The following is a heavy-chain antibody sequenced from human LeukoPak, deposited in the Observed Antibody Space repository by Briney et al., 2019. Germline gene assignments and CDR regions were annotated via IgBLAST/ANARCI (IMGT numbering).Heavy chain of an antibody. V-gene: IGHV3-15*01. CDR3: TTDLRWYNIWYAGY. CDR2: IKSNTDGGTI. CDR1: GFTFTNAW. D-gene: IGHD1-14*01. Sequence: PAGSLRLSCAASGFTFTNAWMSWVRQAPGKGLEWLGRIKSNTDGGTIDYAAPVKGRFTISRDDSEKMLFLQMISLMTEDTAVYHCTTDLRWYNIWYAGYWGQGTLVTVSS. J-gene: IGHJ4*02.